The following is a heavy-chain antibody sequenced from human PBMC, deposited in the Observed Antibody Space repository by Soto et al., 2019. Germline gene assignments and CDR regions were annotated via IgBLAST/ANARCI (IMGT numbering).Heavy chain of an antibody. J-gene: IGHJ4*02. D-gene: IGHD2-2*01. CDR1: GFTFSSYW. Sequence: XXSLRLSFAASGFTFSSYWMRWVLQAPGKGLEWVANIKQDGSEKYYVDSVKGRFTISRDNAKNSLYLQMNSLRAEDTAVYYCARGIVVVPAAFDYWGQGTLVTVSS. CDR3: ARGIVVVPAAFDY. V-gene: IGHV3-7*01. CDR2: IKQDGSEK.